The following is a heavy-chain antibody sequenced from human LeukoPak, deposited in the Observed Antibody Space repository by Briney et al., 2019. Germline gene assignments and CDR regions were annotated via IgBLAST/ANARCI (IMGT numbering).Heavy chain of an antibody. J-gene: IGHJ4*02. V-gene: IGHV4-4*07. Sequence: SDTLSLTCTVSGGSISSYYWSWIRQPAGKGLEWIGRIYTSGSTNYNPSLKSRVTMSVDTSKNQFSLKLSSVTAADTAVYYCASSYYGSIYFDYWGQGTLVTVSS. CDR2: IYTSGST. CDR3: ASSYYGSIYFDY. D-gene: IGHD1-26*01. CDR1: GGSISSYY.